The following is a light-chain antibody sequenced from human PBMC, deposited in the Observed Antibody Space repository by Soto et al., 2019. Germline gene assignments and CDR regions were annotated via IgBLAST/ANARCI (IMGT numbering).Light chain of an antibody. CDR3: CSYVGSSTLV. V-gene: IGLV2-23*01. CDR1: SSDVGSYNL. J-gene: IGLJ3*02. CDR2: ESS. Sequence: QSALTQPASVSGSPGQSIPIPCTGTSSDVGSYNLVSWYRQHPGKAPKLMIYESSKRPSGLSNRFSGSKSGNTASLTISGLQAEDEADYYCCSYVGSSTLVFGGGTKLTVL.